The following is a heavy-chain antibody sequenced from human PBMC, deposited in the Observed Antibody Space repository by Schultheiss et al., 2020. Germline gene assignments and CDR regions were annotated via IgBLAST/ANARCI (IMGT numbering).Heavy chain of an antibody. D-gene: IGHD3-10*01. Sequence: SETLSLTCTVSGGAINSGGSYWSWIRQHPGKGLEWIRYISYSGSTYYNPSLKSRVTISVDTSKNQFSLKLSSVTAADTAVYYCASSYGHRGRFDYWGQGTLVTVSS. CDR3: ASSYGHRGRFDY. CDR1: GGAINSGGSY. J-gene: IGHJ4*02. CDR2: ISYSGST. V-gene: IGHV4-31*03.